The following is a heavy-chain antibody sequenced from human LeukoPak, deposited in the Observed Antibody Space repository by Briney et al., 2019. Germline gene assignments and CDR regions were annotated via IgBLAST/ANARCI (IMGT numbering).Heavy chain of an antibody. CDR3: ARGLHDRSWYGAH. CDR1: GFTFSDYT. CDR2: LPPDGSYQ. V-gene: IGHV3-30*04. Sequence: PGRSLRLSCAASGFTFSDYTMQWVRQAPGKGLEWVALLPPDGSYQYYADSLKGRFTISRDNFKNALYLQMNSLRLEDTAVYYCARGLHDRSWYGAHWSQGTLLSVSS. J-gene: IGHJ4*02. D-gene: IGHD6-13*01.